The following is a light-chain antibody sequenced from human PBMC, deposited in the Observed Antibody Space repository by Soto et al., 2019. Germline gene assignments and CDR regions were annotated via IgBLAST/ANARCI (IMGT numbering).Light chain of an antibody. Sequence: QSVLTQPPSVSGAPGQRVTISCTGSSSNIGAGYDVHWYQQLPGTAPKLLIYGNSNRPSGVPDRFSDSKSGTSASLAITGLQAEDEADYYCQSYDSSLSGDVFGTGTKLTVL. V-gene: IGLV1-40*01. CDR2: GNS. CDR3: QSYDSSLSGDV. CDR1: SSNIGAGYD. J-gene: IGLJ1*01.